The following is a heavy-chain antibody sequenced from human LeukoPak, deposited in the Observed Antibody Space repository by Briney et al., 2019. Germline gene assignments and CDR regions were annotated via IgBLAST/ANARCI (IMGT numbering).Heavy chain of an antibody. D-gene: IGHD1-26*01. J-gene: IGHJ4*02. CDR2: ISGSGGST. CDR3: AKNSGSYDLHY. V-gene: IGHV3-23*01. CDR1: GFSFSNYA. Sequence: GGSLRLSCAATGFSFSNYAMSWVRQAPGKGLEWVSVISGSGGSTYYADSVKGRFTISRDNSKNTLYLQMNSLRAEDTAVYYCAKNSGSYDLHYWGQRTLVTVSS.